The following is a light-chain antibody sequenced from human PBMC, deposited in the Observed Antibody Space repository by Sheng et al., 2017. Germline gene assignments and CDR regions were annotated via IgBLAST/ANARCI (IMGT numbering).Light chain of an antibody. Sequence: DIQMTQSPSTLSASIGDRVTITCRASQSIGSWLAWYQQKPGKVPKVLMYKASTLKSGVPSRFSGSGSGTDFALTISSLQPEDFATYYCQQLTSPLTFGGGTRVEI. CDR3: QQLTSPLT. CDR1: QSIGSW. CDR2: KAS. V-gene: IGKV1-5*03. J-gene: IGKJ4*01.